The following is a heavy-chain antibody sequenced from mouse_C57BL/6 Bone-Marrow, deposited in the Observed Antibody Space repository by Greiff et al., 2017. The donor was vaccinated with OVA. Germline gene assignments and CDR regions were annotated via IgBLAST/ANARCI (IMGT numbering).Heavy chain of an antibody. CDR3: ARGLIYYGNYGFAY. V-gene: IGHV1-50*01. J-gene: IGHJ3*01. Sequence: QVQLQQPGAELVKPGASVKLSCKASGYTFTSYWMQWVKQRPGQGLEWIGEIDPSDSYTNYNQKFKGKATLTVDTSSSTAYMQLSSLTSEDSAVYYCARGLIYYGNYGFAYWGQGTLVTVSA. D-gene: IGHD2-1*01. CDR2: IDPSDSYT. CDR1: GYTFTSYW.